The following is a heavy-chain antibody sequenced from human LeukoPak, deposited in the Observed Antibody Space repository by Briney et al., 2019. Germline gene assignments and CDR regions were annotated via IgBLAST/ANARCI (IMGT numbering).Heavy chain of an antibody. CDR3: VRDTKDY. CDR2: ITTTGDRI. CDR1: GFTFSSYG. D-gene: IGHD2-8*01. Sequence: GGSLRLSCGASGFTFSSYGMNWVRQAPGKGLEWIAYITTTGDRIQYADSVKGRFTISRDNTKNSLYLQLNSLRADDTAIYYCVRDTKDYWGQGTLVTVSS. J-gene: IGHJ4*02. V-gene: IGHV3-48*03.